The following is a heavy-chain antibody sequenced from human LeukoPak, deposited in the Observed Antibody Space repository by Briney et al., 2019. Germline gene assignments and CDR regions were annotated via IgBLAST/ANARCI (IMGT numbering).Heavy chain of an antibody. V-gene: IGHV4-34*01. J-gene: IGHJ4*02. CDR2: INHSGST. CDR1: GGSFSGYY. CDR3: ARGISGSYYFDY. Sequence: SETLSLNCAVYGGSFSGYYWSWIRQPPGKGLEWIGEINHSGSTNYNPSLKSRVTISVDTSKNQFSLKLSSVTAADTAVYYCARGISGSYYFDYWGQGTLVTVSS. D-gene: IGHD1-26*01.